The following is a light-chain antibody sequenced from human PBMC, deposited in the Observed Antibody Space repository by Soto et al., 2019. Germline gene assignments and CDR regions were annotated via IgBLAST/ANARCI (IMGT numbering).Light chain of an antibody. Sequence: SYELTQPSSVSVSPGQTARITCSGDVLAKKYARWFQQKPGQAPVLVIYKDSERPSGIPERFSGSSSGTTVNLTISGAQVEDEADYYCYSAADNLRVFGGGTKLTVL. V-gene: IGLV3-27*01. J-gene: IGLJ2*01. CDR2: KDS. CDR3: YSAADNLRV. CDR1: VLAKKY.